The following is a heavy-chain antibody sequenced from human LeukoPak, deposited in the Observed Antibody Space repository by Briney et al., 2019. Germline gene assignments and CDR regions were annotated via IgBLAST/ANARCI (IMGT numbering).Heavy chain of an antibody. CDR3: ARVNGITSDYAMDV. Sequence: GGSLRLSCAASGFTFSSYWMHWVRQTPGKGLVWASRINSDESSRSYADSVKGRFTISRDNAKNTLYLQMNSLRAEDTAVYYCARVNGITSDYAMDVWGQGTTVIVSS. J-gene: IGHJ6*02. V-gene: IGHV3-74*01. CDR2: INSDESSR. D-gene: IGHD1-26*01. CDR1: GFTFSSYW.